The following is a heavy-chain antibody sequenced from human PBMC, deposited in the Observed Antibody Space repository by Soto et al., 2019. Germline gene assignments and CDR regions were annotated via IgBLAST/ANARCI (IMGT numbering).Heavy chain of an antibody. Sequence: ASVKVSCKASGYTFTEYNLHWVRQAPGQGPEWMGSVNPRNGDADFAQKFQPRVTMTRDTSITTAYMEVFRLTSHDTAVYYCARHRFTSVSDYFDSWGQGTLVTVSS. J-gene: IGHJ4*02. CDR3: ARHRFTSVSDYFDS. D-gene: IGHD3-16*02. CDR2: VNPRNGDA. V-gene: IGHV1-2*02. CDR1: GYTFTEYN.